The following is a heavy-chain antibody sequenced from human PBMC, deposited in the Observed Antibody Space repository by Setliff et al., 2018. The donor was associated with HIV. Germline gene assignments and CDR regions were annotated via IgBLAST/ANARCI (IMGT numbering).Heavy chain of an antibody. D-gene: IGHD6-6*01. J-gene: IGHJ4*02. V-gene: IGHV3-23*01. CDR3: ARDRSARLSLDYYFDF. CDR2: ISGSGGNK. CDR1: GFTFSSYA. Sequence: LRLSCAASGFTFSSYAMSWVRQAPGKGLEWVSAISGSGGNKFYADSVKGRFTISRDNSKNTLSLQMNSLRAEDTAVYYCARDRSARLSLDYYFDFWGQGTLVTVSS.